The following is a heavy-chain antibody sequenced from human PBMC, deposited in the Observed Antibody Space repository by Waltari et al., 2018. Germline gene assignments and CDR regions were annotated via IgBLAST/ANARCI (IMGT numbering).Heavy chain of an antibody. J-gene: IGHJ4*02. D-gene: IGHD6-19*01. CDR2: ISSSSSYI. Sequence: EVQLVESGGGLVKPGGSLRLSCAASGFTFSSYSMNLVRQAPGKGLEWVSSISSSSSYIYYADSVKGRFTISRDNAKNSLYLQMNSLRAEDTAVYYCARDLTAVAGTDYWGQGTLVTVSS. CDR3: ARDLTAVAGTDY. V-gene: IGHV3-21*01. CDR1: GFTFSSYS.